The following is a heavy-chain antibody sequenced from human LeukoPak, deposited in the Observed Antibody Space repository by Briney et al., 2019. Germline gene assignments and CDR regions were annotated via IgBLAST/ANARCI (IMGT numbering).Heavy chain of an antibody. CDR1: GGSINSYY. D-gene: IGHD1-1*01. CDR2: IYYSGST. Sequence: PSETLSLTCTVSGGSINSYYWTWSRQPPGKGLEWMGYIYYSGSTKYNPSLTSRVTITVDSSKNQFSLKLSSVTAADTAVYFCARTTLLGTQDYWGRGTLVTVSS. CDR3: ARTTLLGTQDY. V-gene: IGHV4-59*01. J-gene: IGHJ4*02.